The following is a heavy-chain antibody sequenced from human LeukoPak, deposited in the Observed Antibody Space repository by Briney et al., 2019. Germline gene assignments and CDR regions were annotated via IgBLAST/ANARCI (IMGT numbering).Heavy chain of an antibody. D-gene: IGHD1-26*01. CDR1: GGSISSGSYY. CDR2: IYTSGST. V-gene: IGHV4-61*02. J-gene: IGHJ4*02. CDR3: ARSAPLVGATTSDY. Sequence: SETLSLTCTVSGGSISSGSYYWSWIRQPAGKGLEWIGRIYTSGSTNYNPSLKSRVTISVDTSKIQFSLKLSSVTAADTAVYYCARSAPLVGATTSDYWGQGTLVTVSS.